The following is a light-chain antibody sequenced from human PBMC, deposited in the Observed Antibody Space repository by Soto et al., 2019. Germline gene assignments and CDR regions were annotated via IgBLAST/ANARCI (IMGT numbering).Light chain of an antibody. Sequence: DIVMTQSPDSLTVSLGERATINCKSSQHVLSSSNNRNYLAWYQQKPGQPPKLLIYWASTRESGVPDRFSGSGSGTDFTLTISNLQAEDVAVYYCQQHYRIPWTFGQGTNVELK. CDR2: WAS. CDR3: QQHYRIPWT. CDR1: QHVLSSSNNRNY. V-gene: IGKV4-1*01. J-gene: IGKJ1*01.